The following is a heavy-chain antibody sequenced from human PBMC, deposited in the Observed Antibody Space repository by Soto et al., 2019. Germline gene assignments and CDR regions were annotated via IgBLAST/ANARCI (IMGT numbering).Heavy chain of an antibody. CDR2: IYHTGTT. D-gene: IGHD3-22*01. CDR3: ARGVNYYDSSGSSWFDP. J-gene: IGHJ5*02. Sequence: PSETLSLTCTVSGGSINSGGYSWTWIRQPPGKGLEWIGFIYHTGTTYYNPSLKSRVTISVDRSKNQFSLKLNSVTAANTAVYYWARGVNYYDSSGSSWFDPWGQGAPVTVSS. CDR1: GGSINSGGYS. V-gene: IGHV4-30-2*01.